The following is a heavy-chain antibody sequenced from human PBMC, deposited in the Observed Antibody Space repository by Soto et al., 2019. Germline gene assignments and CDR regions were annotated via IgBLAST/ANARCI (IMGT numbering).Heavy chain of an antibody. CDR1: GYTFT. CDR3: ASGTTLYGLDI. CDR2: INVGNGNT. J-gene: IGHJ3*02. D-gene: IGHD1-1*01. V-gene: IGHV1-3*01. Sequence: GASVKVSCKASGYTFTSWVRQAPGQRLEWMGWINVGNGNTKYSQRFQGRVTITRDTSASTAYMELSSLRSEDTAVYYCASGTTLYGLDIWGQGTMVTVS.